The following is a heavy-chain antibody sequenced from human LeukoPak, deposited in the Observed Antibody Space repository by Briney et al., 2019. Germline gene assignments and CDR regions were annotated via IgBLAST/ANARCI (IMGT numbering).Heavy chain of an antibody. CDR3: ARAHIRYDSSGYYLWDY. CDR2: ISAYNGNT. J-gene: IGHJ4*02. V-gene: IGHV1-18*01. Sequence: ASVKVSCKASGYTFTSYGISWVRQAPGQGLEWMGWISAYNGNTNYAQKLQSRVTMTTDTSTSTAYMELRSLRSDDTAVYYCARAHIRYDSSGYYLWDYWGQGTLVTVSS. CDR1: GYTFTSYG. D-gene: IGHD3-22*01.